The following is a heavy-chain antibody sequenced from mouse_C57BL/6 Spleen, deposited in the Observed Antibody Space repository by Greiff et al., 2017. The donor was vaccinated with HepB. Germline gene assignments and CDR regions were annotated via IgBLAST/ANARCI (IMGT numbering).Heavy chain of an antibody. V-gene: IGHV1-80*01. CDR1: GYAFSSYW. Sequence: QVQLQQSGAELVKPGASVKISCKASGYAFSSYWMNWVKQRPGKGLEWIGQIYPGDGDTNYNGKFKGKATLTADKSSSTAYMQLSSLTSEDSAVYFCARSYDYEEAMDYWGQGTSVTVSS. CDR3: ARSYDYEEAMDY. D-gene: IGHD2-4*01. J-gene: IGHJ4*01. CDR2: IYPGDGDT.